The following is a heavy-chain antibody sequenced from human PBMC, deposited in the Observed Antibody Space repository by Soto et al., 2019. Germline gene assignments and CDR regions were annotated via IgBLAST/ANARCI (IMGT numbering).Heavy chain of an antibody. CDR3: ASQSSEWLLFAS. CDR1: GFTFSSYG. V-gene: IGHV3-30*03. Sequence: GGSLRLSCAASGFTFSSYGMHWVRQAPGKGLERVAVISYDGSNKYYADSVKGRFTISRDNSKNTLYLQMNSLRAEDTAVYYCASQSSEWLLFASWGQGTLVTVSS. J-gene: IGHJ4*02. CDR2: ISYDGSNK. D-gene: IGHD5-12*01.